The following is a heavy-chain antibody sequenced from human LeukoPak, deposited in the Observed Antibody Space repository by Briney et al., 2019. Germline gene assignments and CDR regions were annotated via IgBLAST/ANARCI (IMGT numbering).Heavy chain of an antibody. V-gene: IGHV1-69*13. CDR2: IIPIFGTA. D-gene: IGHD7-27*01. Sequence: GASVKVSCKASGGTFSSYAISWVRQAPGQGLEWMGGIIPIFGTANYAQKFQGRVTITADESTSTAYMELSSLRSEDTAVYYCARDLGTNNGTMTTSDYWGQGTLVTVSS. CDR1: GGTFSSYA. CDR3: ARDLGTNNGTMTTSDY. J-gene: IGHJ4*02.